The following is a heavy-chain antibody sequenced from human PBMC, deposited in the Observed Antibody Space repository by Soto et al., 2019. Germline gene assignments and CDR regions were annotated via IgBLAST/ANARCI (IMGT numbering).Heavy chain of an antibody. CDR2: VHDSWGS. J-gene: IGHJ6*02. CDR1: GGSISSYY. Sequence: QVPLQESGPGLVKPSETLSLSCTVSGGSISSYYWSWIRQPPGKGLEWIGYVHDSWGSHYNPSLKSRFAISPATAKTQFSLQRTSVTATGPAVYDCVRQGCGALHGLVDVWGQGPTVTVAS. V-gene: IGHV4-59*08. CDR3: VRQGCGALHGLVDV. D-gene: IGHD3-10*01.